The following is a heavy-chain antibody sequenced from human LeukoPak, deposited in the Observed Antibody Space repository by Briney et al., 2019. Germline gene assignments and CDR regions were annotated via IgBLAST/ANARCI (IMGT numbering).Heavy chain of an antibody. J-gene: IGHJ4*02. D-gene: IGHD3-22*01. CDR2: ISSSSSTI. V-gene: IGHV3-48*04. CDR1: GFTFSSYS. Sequence: GGSLRLSCAASGFTFSSYSMNWVRQAPGKGLEWVSYISSSSSTIYYADSVKGRFTISRDNAKNSLYLQMNSLRAEDTAVYYCARDYYDSSGYGYFDYWGQGTLVTVSS. CDR3: ARDYYDSSGYGYFDY.